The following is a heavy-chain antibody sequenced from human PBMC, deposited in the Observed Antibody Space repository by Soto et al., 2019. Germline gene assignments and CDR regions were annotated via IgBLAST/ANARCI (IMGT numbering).Heavy chain of an antibody. CDR1: GFNFFNYG. D-gene: IGHD1-26*01. CDR3: ARTSSTANFEG. CDR2: IRAFSGRK. V-gene: IGHV1-18*01. J-gene: IGHJ4*02. Sequence: QVQLVQSGAEVKKPGASVKVSCKTSGFNFFNYGYTRVRQAPGQGLEWVGCIRAFSGRKDYAPKFQGRVTLTADTSTSTAYMELGSLTSDDTAVYYCARTSSTANFEGWGQGTLVTVSS.